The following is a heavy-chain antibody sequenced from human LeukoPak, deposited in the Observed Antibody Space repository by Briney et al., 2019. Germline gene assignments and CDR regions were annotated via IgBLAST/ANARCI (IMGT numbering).Heavy chain of an antibody. J-gene: IGHJ4*02. V-gene: IGHV1-8*01. CDR2: MNPNSGNT. D-gene: IGHD2-15*01. CDR3: ATARPYCSGGSCYSVFGDY. Sequence: ASVKVSCKASGYTFTSYDINWVRQATGQGREWMGWMNPNSGNTGYAQKFQGRVTITRNTSISTAYMELSSLRSEDTAVYYCATARPYCSGGSCYSVFGDYWGQGTLVTVSS. CDR1: GYTFTSYD.